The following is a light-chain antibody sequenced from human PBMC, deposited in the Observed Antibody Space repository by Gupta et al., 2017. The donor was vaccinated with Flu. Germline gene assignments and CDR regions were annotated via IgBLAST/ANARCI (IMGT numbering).Light chain of an antibody. J-gene: IGKJ1*01. V-gene: IGKV3-20*01. CDR3: QQYEGPFTWT. Sequence: TLSLSPGETATLSCRASQSVSTRYFAWYQQKPGQAPRLLIHGASIRATGNPDRFSGSESGSDFTLTISRWAPEDAAVYYCQQYEGPFTWTFGQGTKMEVK. CDR1: QSVSTRY. CDR2: GAS.